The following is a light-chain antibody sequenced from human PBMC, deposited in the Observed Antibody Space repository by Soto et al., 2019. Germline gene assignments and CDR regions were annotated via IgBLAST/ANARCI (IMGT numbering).Light chain of an antibody. CDR2: EGS. V-gene: IGLV2-23*01. CDR1: SSDVGSYNL. CDR3: CSYAGSSTSWV. Sequence: QSALTQPASVSGSPGQSITISCTGTSSDVGSYNLVSWYQQHPGKAPKLMIYEGSKRPSGVSNRFSGSKSGNTASLTISGLQAEDEADYSCCSYAGSSTSWVFGGGTKVTVL. J-gene: IGLJ3*02.